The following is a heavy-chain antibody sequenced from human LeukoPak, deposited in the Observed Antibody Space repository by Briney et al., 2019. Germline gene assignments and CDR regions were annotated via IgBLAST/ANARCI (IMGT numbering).Heavy chain of an antibody. Sequence: ASVKVSCKASGYSFTNYGITWVRQAPGQGLGWMGWISAYNGHTNYAQKFQGRVSMTTDTSTSTAYMELRSLRSDDTAVYYCARVWRTSPYYVDYWGQGTLVTVSS. J-gene: IGHJ4*02. D-gene: IGHD3-16*01. V-gene: IGHV1-18*01. CDR3: ARVWRTSPYYVDY. CDR2: ISAYNGHT. CDR1: GYSFTNYG.